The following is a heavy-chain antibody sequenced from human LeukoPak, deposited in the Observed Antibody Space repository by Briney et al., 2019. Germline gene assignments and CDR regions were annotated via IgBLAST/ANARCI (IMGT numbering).Heavy chain of an antibody. CDR3: ARDSPRHIVVVTARNWFDP. D-gene: IGHD2-21*02. V-gene: IGHV1-69*04. J-gene: IGHJ5*02. Sequence: SVKVSCKASGGTFSSYAISWVRQAPGQGLEWMGRIIPILGIANYAQKFQGRVTITADKSTSTAYMELSSLRSEDTAVYYCARDSPRHIVVVTARNWFDPWGQGTLVTVSS. CDR1: GGTFSSYA. CDR2: IIPILGIA.